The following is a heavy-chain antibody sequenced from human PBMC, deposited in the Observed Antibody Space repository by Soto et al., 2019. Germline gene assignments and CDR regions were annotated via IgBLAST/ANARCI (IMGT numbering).Heavy chain of an antibody. CDR1: GFTFRNYG. D-gene: IGHD6-13*01. V-gene: IGHV3-30*18. CDR2: ISYDGSNK. J-gene: IGHJ1*01. Sequence: PGGPQRLSCAASGFTFRNYGMHWVRQAPGKELEWVAVISYDGSNKYYADSVKGRFTISRDNSKNTLYLQMNSLRAEDTAVYYCAKEAQSSSWYKEYLQHWGQGTLVTVSS. CDR3: AKEAQSSSWYKEYLQH.